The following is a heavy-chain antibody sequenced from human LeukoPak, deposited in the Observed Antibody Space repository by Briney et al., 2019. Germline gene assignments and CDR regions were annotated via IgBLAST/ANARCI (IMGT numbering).Heavy chain of an antibody. CDR3: ARDLLRLGDPNWFDP. D-gene: IGHD3-16*01. CDR2: ISAYNGNT. V-gene: IGHV1-18*01. CDR1: GYTVTSYG. Sequence: ASVKVSCRASGYTVTSYGIRWVRQAPGQGLAWMGWISAYNGNTNYAQKLQGRVTMTTDTSTSTDYMELSRLRSDDTAVYYCARDLLRLGDPNWFDPWGQGTLVTVSS. J-gene: IGHJ5*02.